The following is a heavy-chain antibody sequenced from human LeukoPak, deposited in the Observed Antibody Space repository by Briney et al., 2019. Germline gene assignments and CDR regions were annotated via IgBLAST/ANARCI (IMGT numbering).Heavy chain of an antibody. CDR1: AFFFSSYE. CDR2: ISSAGRTI. D-gene: IGHD2-15*01. Sequence: GGSLRLSCGASAFFFSSYEMNWVRQAPGKGLEWVAYISSAGRTIYYADSVKGRFTVSRDNAKNSLYLQMNSLRAEDTAVYYCTRPFYRSGGACYSGLGYWGQGTLVTVSS. J-gene: IGHJ4*02. CDR3: TRPFYRSGGACYSGLGY. V-gene: IGHV3-48*03.